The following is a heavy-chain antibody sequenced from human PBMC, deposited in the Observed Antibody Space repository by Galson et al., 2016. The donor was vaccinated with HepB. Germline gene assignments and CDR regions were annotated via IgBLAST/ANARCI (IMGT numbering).Heavy chain of an antibody. J-gene: IGHJ6*02. CDR3: ARNFLPARPDYYYYGMDV. Sequence: PETLLRLSCAASGFTFNTYAMHWVRQAPGRGLEWVAVISYDGSNTHYADSVEGRLTISRDNSKSTLYLQMNSLIAEDTAVYYCARNFLPARPDYYYYGMDVWGQGTTVTVSS. D-gene: IGHD6-6*01. CDR1: GFTFNTYA. CDR2: ISYDGSNT. V-gene: IGHV3-30-3*01.